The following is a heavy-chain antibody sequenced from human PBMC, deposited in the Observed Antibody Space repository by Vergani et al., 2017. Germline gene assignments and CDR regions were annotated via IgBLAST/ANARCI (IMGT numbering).Heavy chain of an antibody. CDR1: GFTFSTYA. D-gene: IGHD3-22*01. Sequence: EVQLLESGGDLVQPGGSLRLSCAASGFTFSTYAMTWVRQAPGKGLEWVSTISSDGGSTYYADSVKGRFTISRDNSKNTLSLQMNSLTAEDTAIDYCAGPQGTSAYYYGGFDYWGQGILVTVSS. CDR2: ISSDGGST. J-gene: IGHJ4*02. V-gene: IGHV3-23*01. CDR3: AGPQGTSAYYYGGFDY.